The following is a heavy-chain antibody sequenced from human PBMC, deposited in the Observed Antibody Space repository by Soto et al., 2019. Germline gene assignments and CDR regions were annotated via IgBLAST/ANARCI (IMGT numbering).Heavy chain of an antibody. D-gene: IGHD4-17*01. CDR3: AKWDDYGDRKEAFDI. V-gene: IGHV3-9*01. CDR2: ISWNSGSI. Sequence: DVQLVESGGGLVQPGRPLRLSCAASGFTFDDYAMHWVRQAPGKGLEWVSGISWNSGSIGYADSVKGRFTISRDNAKNSLYLQMNSLRAEDTALYYCAKWDDYGDRKEAFDIWGQGTMVTVSS. J-gene: IGHJ3*02. CDR1: GFTFDDYA.